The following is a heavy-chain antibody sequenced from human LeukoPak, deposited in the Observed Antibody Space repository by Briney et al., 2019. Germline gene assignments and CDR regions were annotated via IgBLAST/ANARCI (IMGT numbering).Heavy chain of an antibody. J-gene: IGHJ6*03. D-gene: IGHD3-22*01. CDR3: ARGYYGSSGYYFGYYYYYMDV. V-gene: IGHV4-34*01. Sequence: SETLSLTCAVYGGSFSGYYGSWIRQPPGKGLEWIGEINHSGSNNYNPSRKRRVTISVATTKTKISLKLSSVTAADTAVYYCARGYYGSSGYYFGYYYYYMDVWGKGTTVTVSS. CDR2: INHSGSN. CDR1: GGSFSGYY.